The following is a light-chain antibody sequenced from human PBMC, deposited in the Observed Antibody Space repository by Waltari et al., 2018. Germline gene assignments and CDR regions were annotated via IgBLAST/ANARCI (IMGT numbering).Light chain of an antibody. J-gene: IGKJ1*01. Sequence: ILMTQSPATLSVSPGEGATLSCKASQSLSSNLAWYQQKPGQLPRLLIYGASTRATGIPARFSGSGSGTEFTLTISSLQAEDFAVYYCQERGRTFGQGTKVEIK. CDR3: QERGRT. V-gene: IGKV3-15*01. CDR1: QSLSSN. CDR2: GAS.